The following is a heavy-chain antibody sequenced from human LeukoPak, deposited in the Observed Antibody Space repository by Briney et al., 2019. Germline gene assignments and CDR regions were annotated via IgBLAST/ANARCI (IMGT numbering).Heavy chain of an antibody. CDR2: INPNSGGT. D-gene: IGHD1-7*01. CDR3: VEENFRFDY. V-gene: IGHV1-2*06. J-gene: IGHJ4*02. Sequence: ASVKVSCRASGYTFTGYYMHWVRQAPGQGLEWMGRINPNSGGTNYAQKFQGRVTLTTDTSISTAYMELSRLTSDDTAVFYCVEENFRFDYWGQGTLVTVSS. CDR1: GYTFTGYY.